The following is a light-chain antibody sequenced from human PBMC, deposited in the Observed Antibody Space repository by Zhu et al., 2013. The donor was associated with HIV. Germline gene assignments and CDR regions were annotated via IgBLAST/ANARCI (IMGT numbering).Light chain of an antibody. CDR1: SNDIGGYDY. J-gene: IGLJ2*01. V-gene: IGLV2-14*01. CDR3: CSYAGSSTVL. CDR2: EVS. Sequence: QSALTQPASVSGSPGQSITISCTGTSNDIGGYDYVSWYQQPPGTAPKLMIYEVSNRPSGVPDRFSGSKSGNTASLTISGLQAEDEADYYCCSYAGSSTVLFGGGTKVTVL.